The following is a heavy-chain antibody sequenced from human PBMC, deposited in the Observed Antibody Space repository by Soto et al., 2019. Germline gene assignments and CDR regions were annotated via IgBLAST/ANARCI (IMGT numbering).Heavy chain of an antibody. CDR3: ARTSPGAGYYNYCYYGMDV. Sequence: SETLSLTCAVSGGSFSHYYWSWIRQPPGKGLEWIGEINHSGSTNYNPSLKSRVTISLHTSKNQFSLKLSSVTAADTAVYYCARTSPGAGYYNYCYYGMDVWGQGTTVTGSS. J-gene: IGHJ6*02. CDR1: GGSFSHYY. CDR2: INHSGST. V-gene: IGHV4-34*01. D-gene: IGHD3-9*01.